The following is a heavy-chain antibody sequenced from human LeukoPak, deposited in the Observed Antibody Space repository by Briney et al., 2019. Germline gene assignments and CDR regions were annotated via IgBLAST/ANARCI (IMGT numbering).Heavy chain of an antibody. CDR1: GYTFTGYY. CDR2: INPNSGGT. D-gene: IGHD3-22*01. CDR3: AREGPYYYDGSGYYYFDY. V-gene: IGHV1-2*02. J-gene: IGHJ4*02. Sequence: GASVKVSCKASGYTFTGYYMHWVRQAPGQGLEWMGWINPNSGGTNYAQKFQGRVTMTRDTFISTAYMELSRLRSDDAAVYYCAREGPYYYDGSGYYYFDYWGQGTLVTVSS.